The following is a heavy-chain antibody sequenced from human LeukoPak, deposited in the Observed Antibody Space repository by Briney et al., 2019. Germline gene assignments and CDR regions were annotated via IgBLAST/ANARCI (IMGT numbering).Heavy chain of an antibody. D-gene: IGHD4-17*01. Sequence: SGTLSLTCAVSGGSISSSNWWSWARQPPGKGLEWIGAIYHSGSTNYNPSLKRRVTISVDKSTNQFSLKLSSVTTAHTAVYYCARDGGDYRDTTSFDPWGQGSLVTVSS. V-gene: IGHV4-4*02. CDR3: ARDGGDYRDTTSFDP. J-gene: IGHJ5*02. CDR2: IYHSGST. CDR1: GGSISSSNW.